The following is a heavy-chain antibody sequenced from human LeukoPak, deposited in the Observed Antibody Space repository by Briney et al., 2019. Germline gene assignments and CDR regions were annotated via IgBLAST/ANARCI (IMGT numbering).Heavy chain of an antibody. J-gene: IGHJ2*01. Sequence: SETLSLTCTVSGGSISYYYWSWIRQPLGKGLEWISYIYYIGSTNYTPSLKSRVTISLDTSKNQFSLKLSSVTAADTAVYYCARHRNNWYFDLWGRGTLVTVSS. V-gene: IGHV4-59*08. CDR3: ARHRNNWYFDL. CDR1: GGSISYYY. CDR2: IYYIGST.